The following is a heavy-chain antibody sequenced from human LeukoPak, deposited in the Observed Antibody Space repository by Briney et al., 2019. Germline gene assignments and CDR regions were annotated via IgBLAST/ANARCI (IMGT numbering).Heavy chain of an antibody. CDR3: ARRSAYYYYMDV. J-gene: IGHJ6*03. V-gene: IGHV5-51*01. D-gene: IGHD2-2*01. CDR1: GYSFTSYW. CDR2: IYPGDSDT. Sequence: ESLKISCQGSGYSFTSYWIAWVRPMPGKGLEWMGIIYPGDSDTKYSPSFQGQVTISADKSISTAYLQWSSPKAADTAIYYCARRSAYYYYMDVWGKGTTVTVSS.